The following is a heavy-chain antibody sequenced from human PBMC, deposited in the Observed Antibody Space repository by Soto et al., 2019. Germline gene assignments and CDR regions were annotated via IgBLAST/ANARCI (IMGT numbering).Heavy chain of an antibody. Sequence: QVQLVQSGAEMQQPGASVRVSCKASGGTFSKYAFSWVRQAPGQGLEWLGGTIPMFGTPNYAQKFQGRVAISADESTATVYMELSSLRSEDTAVYFCARPLRDRNYYYGMAVLGQGTTVSVSS. V-gene: IGHV1-69*01. CDR2: TIPMFGTP. D-gene: IGHD3-22*01. J-gene: IGHJ6*02. CDR3: ARPLRDRNYYYGMAV. CDR1: GGTFSKYA.